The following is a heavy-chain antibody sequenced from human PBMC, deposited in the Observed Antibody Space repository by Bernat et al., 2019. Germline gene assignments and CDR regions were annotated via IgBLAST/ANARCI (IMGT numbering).Heavy chain of an antibody. CDR2: IDWDDDK. Sequence: QVTLRESGPALVKPTQTLTLTCTFSGFSLSTSGMCVSWIRQPPGKALEWLARIDWDDDKYYSTSLKTRLTISKDTSKNQVVLTMTNMDPVDTATYHCARMEYSSSRRHFDYWGQGTLVTVSS. CDR3: ARMEYSSSRRHFDY. J-gene: IGHJ4*02. V-gene: IGHV2-70*15. D-gene: IGHD6-6*01. CDR1: GFSLSTSGMC.